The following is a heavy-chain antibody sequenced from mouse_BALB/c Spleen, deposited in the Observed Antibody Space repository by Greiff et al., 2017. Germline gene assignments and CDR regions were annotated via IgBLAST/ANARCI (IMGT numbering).Heavy chain of an antibody. CDR3: ARSGITTGYAMDY. CDR1: GYTFTSYT. Sequence: VQLQQSGAELARPGASVKMSCKASGYTFTSYTMHWVKQRPGQGLEWIGYINPSSGYTNYNQKFKDKATLTADKSSSTAYMQLSSLTSEDSAVYYCARSGITTGYAMDYWGQGTSVTVSS. D-gene: IGHD2-4*01. J-gene: IGHJ4*01. V-gene: IGHV1-4*01. CDR2: INPSSGYT.